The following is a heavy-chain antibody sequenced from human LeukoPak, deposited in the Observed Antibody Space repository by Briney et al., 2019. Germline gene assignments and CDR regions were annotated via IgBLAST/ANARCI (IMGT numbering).Heavy chain of an antibody. CDR1: GGSISSYY. CDR2: IYYSGST. J-gene: IGHJ3*02. D-gene: IGHD3-22*01. CDR3: ARAHYYDSSGPDAFDI. V-gene: IGHV4-59*01. Sequence: SETLSLTCTVSGGSISSYYWSCIRQPPGKGLEWIGYIYYSGSTNYNPSLKSRVTISVDTSKNQFSLKLSSVTAADTAVYYCARAHYYDSSGPDAFDIWGQGTMVTVSS.